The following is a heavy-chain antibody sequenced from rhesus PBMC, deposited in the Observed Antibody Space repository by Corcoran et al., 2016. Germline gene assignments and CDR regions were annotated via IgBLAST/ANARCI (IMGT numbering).Heavy chain of an antibody. V-gene: IGHV3S4*01. D-gene: IGHD4-23*01. J-gene: IGHJ6*01. CDR3: TSEYSNYPYGLDS. CDR1: GFTFSSYD. Sequence: EVQLVESGGGLVQPGGSLRLSCAASGFTFSSYDMNWVGQELEKGLEWVSSIRNTGKTIYYADSVKGRFTISRDNAKNSLSLQMNSLKTEDTAVYYCTSEYSNYPYGLDSWGQGVVVTVSS. CDR2: IRNTGKTI.